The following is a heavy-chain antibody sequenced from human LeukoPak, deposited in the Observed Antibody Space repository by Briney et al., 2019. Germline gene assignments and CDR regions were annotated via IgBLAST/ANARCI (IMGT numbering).Heavy chain of an antibody. CDR1: GFTFGDYT. D-gene: IGHD1-26*01. V-gene: IGHV3-49*03. CDR2: IRNKADGGTP. CDR3: TRDPPTRY. J-gene: IGHJ4*02. Sequence: RFLRLSCTASGFTFGDYTITRIRQAPGRGMEWVGFIRNKADGGTPEYAASVKGRFTISRDDSKNIAYLQMNSLKTDDTAVYYCTRDPPTRYWGQGTLVSVSS.